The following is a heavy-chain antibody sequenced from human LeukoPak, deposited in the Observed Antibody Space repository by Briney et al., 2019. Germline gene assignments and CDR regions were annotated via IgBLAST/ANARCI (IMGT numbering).Heavy chain of an antibody. Sequence: GGSLRLSCAASGFTFTDFYMNWVRQAPGKGPEWISFIGSSSSHTNYADSVKGRFTISRDNAKNSLFLQMNSLRDADTAVYYCERDDRFDGSGHYTAFDVWGQGTMVTVSS. V-gene: IGHV3-11*05. CDR3: ERDDRFDGSGHYTAFDV. D-gene: IGHD3-22*01. CDR2: IGSSSSHT. CDR1: GFTFTDFY. J-gene: IGHJ3*01.